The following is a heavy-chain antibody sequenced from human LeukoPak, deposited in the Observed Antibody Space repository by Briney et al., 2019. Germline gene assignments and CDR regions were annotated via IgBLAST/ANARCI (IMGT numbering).Heavy chain of an antibody. Sequence: PGGSLRLSCAASGFTFSDYYMSWIRQAPGKGLEWVSYISSSSSYTNYADSVKGRFTISRDNAKNSLYLQMNSLRAEDTAVYYCSRSSMVRGIMDYYYGMDVWGKGTTVTVSS. CDR3: SRSSMVRGIMDYYYGMDV. V-gene: IGHV3-11*06. CDR1: GFTFSDYY. D-gene: IGHD3-10*01. J-gene: IGHJ6*04. CDR2: ISSSSSYT.